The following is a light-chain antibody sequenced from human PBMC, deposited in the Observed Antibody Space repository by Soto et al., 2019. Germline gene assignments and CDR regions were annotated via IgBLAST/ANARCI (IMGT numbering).Light chain of an antibody. Sequence: ENVLTQSPGTLSLSPGERATLFCRASQSVSSSSLAWYQQKPGQAPRPLMYGASRRATGIPDRFSGSGSGTDFTLTISSLEAEDFAVYYCQQYNNGGITFGQGTRLEI. CDR3: QQYNNGGIT. CDR2: GAS. CDR1: QSVSSSS. J-gene: IGKJ5*01. V-gene: IGKV3-20*01.